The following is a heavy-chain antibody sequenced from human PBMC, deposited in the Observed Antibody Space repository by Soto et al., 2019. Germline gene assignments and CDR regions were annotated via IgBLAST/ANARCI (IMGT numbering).Heavy chain of an antibody. V-gene: IGHV2-5*01. CDR1: GFSLSTSGVG. CDR3: AHSRSGCYGDY. D-gene: IGHD6-19*01. J-gene: IGHJ4*02. Sequence: QITLKESGPTLVKPTQTLTLTCTFSGFSLSTSGVGVGWIRQPPGKALEWLALIYWNDDKRYSPSLKSRVTIPKDTAKNQVVLTMTNMDPVDTASYYCAHSRSGCYGDYWGQGSLVTVSS. CDR2: IYWNDDK.